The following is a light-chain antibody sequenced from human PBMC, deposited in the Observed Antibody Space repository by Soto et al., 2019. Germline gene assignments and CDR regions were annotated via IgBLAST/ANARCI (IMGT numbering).Light chain of an antibody. J-gene: IGKJ1*01. V-gene: IGKV3-15*01. CDR1: KSVSSN. Sequence: EIVMTQSPATLSVSQGERATLSCRASKSVSSNLAWYPQKPGQAPRLLIYGASTRATGIPARFSGSGSGTVCTLTISSLQSEDFAIYNCQQYNNWPQSFGQGTKVEIK. CDR3: QQYNNWPQS. CDR2: GAS.